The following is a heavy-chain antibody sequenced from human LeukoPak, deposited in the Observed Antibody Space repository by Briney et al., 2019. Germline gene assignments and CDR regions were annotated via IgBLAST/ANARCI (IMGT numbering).Heavy chain of an antibody. CDR1: GFTFSSYA. J-gene: IGHJ4*02. CDR3: VASIINPSNY. CDR2: IFYDGSIQ. D-gene: IGHD3-10*01. V-gene: IGHV3-30*04. Sequence: GGSLRLSCAVSGFTFSSYAMHWVRQAPGKGLEWVAVIFYDGSIQYYADSVKGRFTISRDNSKNTLYLQMNSLKTEDTAIYYCVASIINPSNYWGQGTLVTVSS.